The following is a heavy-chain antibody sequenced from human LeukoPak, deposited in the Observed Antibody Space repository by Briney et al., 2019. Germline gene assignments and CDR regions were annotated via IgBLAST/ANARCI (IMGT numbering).Heavy chain of an antibody. CDR3: TKELGDYVGDAFDI. CDR2: INSAGIT. D-gene: IGHD4-17*01. V-gene: IGHV3-23*01. Sequence: GGSLRLSCAASGFIFSTYAMSWVRQAPGKGLEWVSAINSAGITYYADSVKGRFTISRDNSKNTLYLQMNSPRAEDTAVYYCTKELGDYVGDAFDIWGQGTMVTVSS. CDR1: GFIFSTYA. J-gene: IGHJ3*02.